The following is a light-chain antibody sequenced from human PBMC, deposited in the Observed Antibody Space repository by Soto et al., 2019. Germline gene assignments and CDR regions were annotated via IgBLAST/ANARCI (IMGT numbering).Light chain of an antibody. J-gene: IGLJ2*01. CDR2: LNSDGSH. Sequence: QLVLTQSPSASASLGASVKLTCTLSSGHSSYTIAWHQQQPEKGPRYLMKLNSDGSHYKGDGIPDRFSGSSSGAERYLTISGLQSEDEADYYCQTWGTGTVVFGGGTKLTVL. CDR1: SGHSSYT. V-gene: IGLV4-69*01. CDR3: QTWGTGTVV.